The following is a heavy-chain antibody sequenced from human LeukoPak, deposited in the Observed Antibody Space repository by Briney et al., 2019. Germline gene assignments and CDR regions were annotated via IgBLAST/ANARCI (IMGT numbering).Heavy chain of an antibody. Sequence: GESLKISCKGSGYSFTTYWIGWVRQMPGKGPEWMGIIYPGDSDTRFSPSFQGQVTISADKSISTAYLQWGSLRASDTAMYYCARRDGSNFIDYWGQGTLVTVSS. CDR1: GYSFTTYW. CDR3: ARRDGSNFIDY. D-gene: IGHD5-24*01. J-gene: IGHJ4*02. CDR2: IYPGDSDT. V-gene: IGHV5-51*01.